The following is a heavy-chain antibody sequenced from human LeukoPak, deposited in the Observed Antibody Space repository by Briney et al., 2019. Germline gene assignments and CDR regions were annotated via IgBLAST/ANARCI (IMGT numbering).Heavy chain of an antibody. CDR2: IGTSSTTI. CDR3: ARFAAGGSYYYYMDV. V-gene: IGHV3-48*01. J-gene: IGHJ6*03. CDR1: GFTFSSYT. Sequence: GGSLRLSCAASGFTFSSYTMNWVRQSPGKGLEWVSNIGTSSTTIYYADSVKGRFTISRDNAKNSLYLQMNSLRADDTAVYYCARFAAGGSYYYYMDVWGKGTTVTVSS. D-gene: IGHD6-25*01.